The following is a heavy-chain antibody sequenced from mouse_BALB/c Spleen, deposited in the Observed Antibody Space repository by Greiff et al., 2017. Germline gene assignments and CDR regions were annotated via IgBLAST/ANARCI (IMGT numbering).Heavy chain of an antibody. CDR1: GYTFTDYY. V-gene: IGHV1-19*01. J-gene: IGHJ4*01. Sequence: VQLQQSGPELVKPGASVKMSCKASGYTFTDYYMDWVKQSHGESFEWIGRVNPYNGGTSYNQKFKGKATLTVDKSSSTAYMELNSLTSEDSAVYDCARGTAYYAMDDWGQGTSVTASS. CDR3: ARGTAYYAMDD. D-gene: IGHD1-2*01. CDR2: VNPYNGGT.